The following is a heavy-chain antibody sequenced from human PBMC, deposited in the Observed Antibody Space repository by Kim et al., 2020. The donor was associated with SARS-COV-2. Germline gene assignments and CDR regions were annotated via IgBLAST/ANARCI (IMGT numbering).Heavy chain of an antibody. CDR1: GFTFSNAW. D-gene: IGHD1-26*01. V-gene: IGHV3-15*01. Sequence: GGSLRLSCAASGFTFSNAWMSWVRQAPGKGLEWVGRIKSKTDGGTTDYAAPVKGRFTISRDDSKNTLYLQMNSLKTEDTAVYYCTGGGSSRYYYGMDVWGQGTTVTVSS. J-gene: IGHJ6*02. CDR2: IKSKTDGGTT. CDR3: TGGGSSRYYYGMDV.